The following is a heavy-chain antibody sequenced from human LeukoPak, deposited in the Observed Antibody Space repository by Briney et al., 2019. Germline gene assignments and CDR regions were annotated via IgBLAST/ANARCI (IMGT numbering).Heavy chain of an antibody. CDR3: ARGDATYFDS. V-gene: IGHV4-59*01. CDR2: IHYSGST. Sequence: LETLSLTCTVSGGSMNGYYWSWIRQPPGKGLEWIGYIHYSGSTNYNPSLKSRVSISVDTSKKQFSLRLTSVTAADTAVYYCARGDATYFDSWGQGTLVTVSS. J-gene: IGHJ4*02. D-gene: IGHD3-16*01. CDR1: GGSMNGYY.